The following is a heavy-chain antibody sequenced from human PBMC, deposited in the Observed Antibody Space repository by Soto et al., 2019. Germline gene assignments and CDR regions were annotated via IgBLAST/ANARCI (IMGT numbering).Heavy chain of an antibody. CDR3: AKGRSYYYYYGVDV. V-gene: IGHV3-53*01. CDR1: GFTFTRNA. CDR2: IYSGGGT. J-gene: IGHJ6*02. Sequence: GGSLSLSCAAFGFTFTRNAMTWVRQAPGKGLEWVSVIYSGGGTYVADSVKGRFTISRDNSKSTLYLQMNSLRAEDTALYYCAKGRSYYYYYGVDVWGQGTTVTVSS.